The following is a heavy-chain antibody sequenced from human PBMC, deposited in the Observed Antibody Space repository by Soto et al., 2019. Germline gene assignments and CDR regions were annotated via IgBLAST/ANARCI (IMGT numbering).Heavy chain of an antibody. V-gene: IGHV4-61*08. D-gene: IGHD5-18*01. Sequence: PSETLSLTCTVSGDSVTSGDYYWSWIRQPPGKGLEWIGYIYYSGNTNYSPSLKSRGAISLDTSHNQFSLKLSSVTAADTAVYFCARIPVDTYMTYWFRPWPQATLVTVSS. J-gene: IGHJ5*01. CDR2: IYYSGNT. CDR3: ARIPVDTYMTYWFRP. CDR1: GDSVTSGDYY.